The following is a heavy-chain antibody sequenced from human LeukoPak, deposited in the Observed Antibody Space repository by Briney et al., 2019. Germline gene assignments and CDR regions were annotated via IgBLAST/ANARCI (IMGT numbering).Heavy chain of an antibody. V-gene: IGHV3-20*04. CDR3: ARNGRPIVVEWYFDL. CDR2: INWNGGST. Sequence: GGSLRLSCATSGFTFDDYGMSWVRQAPGKGLEWVSDINWNGGSTGYADSVKGRFTISRDNAKNSLYLQMNSLRAEDTALYYCARNGRPIVVEWYFDLWGRGTLVTVSS. CDR1: GFTFDDYG. J-gene: IGHJ2*01. D-gene: IGHD3-22*01.